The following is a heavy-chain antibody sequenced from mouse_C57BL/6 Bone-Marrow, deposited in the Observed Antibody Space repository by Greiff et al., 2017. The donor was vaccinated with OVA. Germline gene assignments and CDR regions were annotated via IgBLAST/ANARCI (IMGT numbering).Heavy chain of an antibody. V-gene: IGHV1-84*01. CDR3: AREAVPSLYWYFDV. CDR2: IYPGSGNT. D-gene: IGHD5-1*01. Sequence: VQGVESGPELVKPGASVKISCKASGYTFTDYYINWVKQRPGQGLEWIGWIYPGSGNTKYNEKFKGKATLTVDTSSSTAYMQLSSLTSEDSAVYFCAREAVPSLYWYFDVWGTGTTVTVSS. J-gene: IGHJ1*03. CDR1: GYTFTDYY.